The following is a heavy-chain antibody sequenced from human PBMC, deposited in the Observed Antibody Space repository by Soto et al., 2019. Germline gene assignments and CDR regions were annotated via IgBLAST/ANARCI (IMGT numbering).Heavy chain of an antibody. D-gene: IGHD5-18*01. CDR1: GGSISSTGYY. CDR3: ACIFSGGYGYGFYYYGMDV. V-gene: IGHV4-39*01. J-gene: IGHJ6*02. Sequence: PSETLSLTCTVSGGSISSTGYYWGWIRQPPGKGLEWIGSIYYSGSTSYNPSLQSRVTMSVDTSKNQFSLKVSSVTAADTAVYYCACIFSGGYGYGFYYYGMDVWGQGTTVTVSS. CDR2: IYYSGST.